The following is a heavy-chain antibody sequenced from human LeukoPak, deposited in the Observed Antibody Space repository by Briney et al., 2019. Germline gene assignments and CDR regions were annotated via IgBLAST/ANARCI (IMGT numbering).Heavy chain of an antibody. D-gene: IGHD4-11*01. CDR3: ARDASGYTTVTYNWFDP. CDR1: GFTFSSYA. J-gene: IGHJ5*02. CDR2: ISYDGSNK. V-gene: IGHV3-30-3*01. Sequence: GGSLRLSCAASGFTFSSYAMHWVRQAPGKGLEWVAVISYDGSNKYYADSVKGRFTISRDNSKNALYLQMNSLRAEDTAVYYCARDASGYTTVTYNWFDPWGQGTLVTVSS.